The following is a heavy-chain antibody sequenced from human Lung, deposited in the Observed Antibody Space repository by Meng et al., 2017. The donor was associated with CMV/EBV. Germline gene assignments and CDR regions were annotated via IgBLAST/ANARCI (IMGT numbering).Heavy chain of an antibody. CDR3: ARDGSQNGPNYYYYNGVDV. Sequence: ASVLVSXKASVHSFFDYDIHWGRRPPGQGREWMGRINTYGGGTNYAQQFRGRVTMTRDTSTDTAYMELSRLTSDDAAVYYCARDGSQNGPNYYYYNGVDVWGLGNXVNGSS. CDR1: VHSFFDYD. D-gene: IGHD2-2*03. V-gene: IGHV1-2*06. J-gene: IGHJ6*02. CDR2: INTYGGGT.